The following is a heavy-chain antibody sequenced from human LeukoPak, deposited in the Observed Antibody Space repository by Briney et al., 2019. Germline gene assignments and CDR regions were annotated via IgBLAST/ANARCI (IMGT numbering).Heavy chain of an antibody. CDR1: GFSFSNSL. Sequence: PGGSLRLSCVGSGFSFSNSLMSWVRQAPGKGPEWVANINQDSSEKSYVDSVKGRFSISRDNAKNSLYLQMNSLRAEDTAVYYCARNYGDSHYWGQGTLVTVSS. V-gene: IGHV3-7*01. CDR3: ARNYGDSHY. D-gene: IGHD4-17*01. J-gene: IGHJ4*02. CDR2: INQDSSEK.